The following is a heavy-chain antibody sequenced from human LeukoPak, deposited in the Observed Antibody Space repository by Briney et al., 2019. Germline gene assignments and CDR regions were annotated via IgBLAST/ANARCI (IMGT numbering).Heavy chain of an antibody. CDR1: GFTFREFA. CDR2: IRSSIYGGTP. D-gene: IGHD1-1*01. Sequence: PGRSLRLSCTSSGFTFREFAVSWFRQAPGKGPEWIGFIRSSIYGGTPKAAASVKGRFIFSRDDSKGVAYLRMNSLKTDDTAVYYCSREWGNGNDLRPDSWGQGTLVTVSS. J-gene: IGHJ4*02. CDR3: SREWGNGNDLRPDS. V-gene: IGHV3-49*03.